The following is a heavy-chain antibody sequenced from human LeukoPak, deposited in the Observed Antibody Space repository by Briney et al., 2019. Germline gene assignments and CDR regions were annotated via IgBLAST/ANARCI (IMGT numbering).Heavy chain of an antibody. Sequence: PGGSLRLSCAAPGFTFSSYEMNWVRQAPGKGLEWASYISSSGSTIYYADSVKGRFTISRDNAKNSLYLQMNSLRAEDTAVYYCARDDCSGGSCYSYYGMDVWGKGTTVTVSS. J-gene: IGHJ6*04. V-gene: IGHV3-48*03. CDR2: ISSSGSTI. CDR1: GFTFSSYE. CDR3: ARDDCSGGSCYSYYGMDV. D-gene: IGHD2-15*01.